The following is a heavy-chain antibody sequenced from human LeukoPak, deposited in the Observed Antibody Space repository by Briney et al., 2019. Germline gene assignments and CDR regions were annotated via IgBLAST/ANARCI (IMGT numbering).Heavy chain of an antibody. CDR1: GFTFSSYG. V-gene: IGHV3-23*01. CDR2: ISGSGGST. J-gene: IGHJ6*03. CDR3: ARDKRDYYGRYYYYYYMDV. Sequence: GGSLRLSCAASGFTFSSYGMSWVRQAPGKGLEWVSAISGSGGSTYYADSVKGRFTISRDTSKNTLYLQMNSLRAEDAAVYYCARDKRDYYGRYYYYYYMDVWGKGTTVTISS. D-gene: IGHD3-22*01.